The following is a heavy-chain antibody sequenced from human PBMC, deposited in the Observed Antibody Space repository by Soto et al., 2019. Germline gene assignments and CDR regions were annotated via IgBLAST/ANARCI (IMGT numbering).Heavy chain of an antibody. CDR2: IIPILGIA. D-gene: IGHD3-10*01. CDR3: ARSYGSGSPKANWFDP. J-gene: IGHJ5*02. CDR1: GGTFSSYT. V-gene: IGHV1-69*02. Sequence: ASVKVSCKASGGTFSSYTISWVRQAPGQGLEWMGRIIPILGIANYAQKFQGRVTITADKSTSTAYMELSSLRSEDTAVYYCARSYGSGSPKANWFDPWGKGTLVTVSS.